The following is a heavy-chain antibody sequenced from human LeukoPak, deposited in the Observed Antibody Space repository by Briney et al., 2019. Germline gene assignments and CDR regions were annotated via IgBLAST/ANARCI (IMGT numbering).Heavy chain of an antibody. J-gene: IGHJ4*02. D-gene: IGHD2-15*01. V-gene: IGHV1-2*02. CDR1: GYTFTGYY. CDR3: ARGYCSGGSCYRKSYFDY. CDR2: INPNSGGT. Sequence: GASVKVSCKASGYTFTGYYMHWVRQAPGQGLEWMGWINPNSGGTNCAQKFQGRVTMTRDTSISTAYMELSRLRSDDTAVYYCARGYCSGGSCYRKSYFDYWGQGTLVTVSS.